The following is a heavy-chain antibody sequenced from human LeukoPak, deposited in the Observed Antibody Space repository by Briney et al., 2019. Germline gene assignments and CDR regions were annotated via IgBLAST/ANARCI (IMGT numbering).Heavy chain of an antibody. CDR2: IIPIFGTA. CDR1: GYTFTSYD. Sequence: ASVKVSCKASGYTFTSYDISWVRQAPGQGLEWMGGIIPIFGTANYAQKFQGRVTITTDESTSTAYMELSSLRSEDTAVYYCATPRRYCSGGSCYLPADYWGQGTLVTVSS. J-gene: IGHJ4*02. V-gene: IGHV1-69*05. CDR3: ATPRRYCSGGSCYLPADY. D-gene: IGHD2-15*01.